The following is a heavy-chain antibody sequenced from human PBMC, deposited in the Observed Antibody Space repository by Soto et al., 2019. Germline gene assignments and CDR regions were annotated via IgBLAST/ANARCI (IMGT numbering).Heavy chain of an antibody. CDR3: VRGGPDTAMAPPDY. CDR2: IGTAGDT. Sequence: PGGSLRLSCAASGFTFSSYDMHWVRQATGKGLEWVSAIGTAGDTYYPGSVKGRFTISRENAKNSLYLQMNSLRAEDTAVYYCVRGGPDTAMAPPDYWGQGTLVTVSS. J-gene: IGHJ4*02. V-gene: IGHV3-13*01. D-gene: IGHD5-18*01. CDR1: GFTFSSYD.